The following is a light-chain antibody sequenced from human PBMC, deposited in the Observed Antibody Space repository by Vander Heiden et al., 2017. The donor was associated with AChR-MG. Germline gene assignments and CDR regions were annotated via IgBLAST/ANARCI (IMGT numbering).Light chain of an antibody. V-gene: IGKV1-39*01. J-gene: IGKJ1*01. CDR3: QQSYSTPPT. CDR1: QNIRSY. Sequence: DIQITQSPSSLPASVGDRVTITCRASQNIRSYLSWYQQKAGKAPKLLIYAASSLQSGVPSRFSGSGSGTDFTLTISSLQPEDFATYYCQQSYSTPPTFGQGTKVEIK. CDR2: AAS.